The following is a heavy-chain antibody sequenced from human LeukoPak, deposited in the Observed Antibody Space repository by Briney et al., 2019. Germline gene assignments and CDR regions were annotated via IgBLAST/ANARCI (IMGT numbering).Heavy chain of an antibody. CDR2: IYAGST. J-gene: IGHJ4*02. CDR1: GASISTYD. CDR3: ARGEYTSGWYNFDF. D-gene: IGHD6-19*01. Sequence: PSETLSLICTVSGASISTYDWSWIRQPPGKGLEWIGYIYAGSTNYSPSLESRVTMSVGTSKNQFSLKLSSVTAADTAVYYCARGEYTSGWYNFDFWGQGILVTVSS. V-gene: IGHV4-59*01.